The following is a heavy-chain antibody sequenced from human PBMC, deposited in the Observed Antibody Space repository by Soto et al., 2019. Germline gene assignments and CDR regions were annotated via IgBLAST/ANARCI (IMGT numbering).Heavy chain of an antibody. CDR1: GFTFSSYA. Sequence: GGSLRLSCAASGFTFSSYAMSWVRQAPGKGLEWVSAISGSGGSTYYADSVKGRFTISRDNSKNTLYLQMNSLRAEDTAVYYCAKDNGVGITIFAPLWYYYYYMDVWGKGTTVTVSS. J-gene: IGHJ6*03. CDR3: AKDNGVGITIFAPLWYYYYYMDV. CDR2: ISGSGGST. D-gene: IGHD3-3*01. V-gene: IGHV3-23*01.